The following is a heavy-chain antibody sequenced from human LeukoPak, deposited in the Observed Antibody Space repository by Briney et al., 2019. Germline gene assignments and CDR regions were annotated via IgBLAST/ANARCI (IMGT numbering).Heavy chain of an antibody. D-gene: IGHD1-26*01. J-gene: IGHJ3*02. CDR2: IYHSGST. CDR3: ARVGYSGALIGAFDI. CDR1: GYSISSGYY. Sequence: SETLSLTCTVSGYSISSGYYWGWIRQPPGKGLEWIGSIYHSGSTYFNPSLKSRITISVDTSKNQFSLKLNSVTAADTAVYSCARVGYSGALIGAFDIWGQETMVTVSS. V-gene: IGHV4-38-2*02.